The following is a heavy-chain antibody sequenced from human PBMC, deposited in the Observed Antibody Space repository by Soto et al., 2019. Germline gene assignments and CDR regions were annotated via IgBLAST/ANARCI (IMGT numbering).Heavy chain of an antibody. CDR3: ARVVILVPTASTHYYYHMDV. J-gene: IGHJ6*02. Sequence: QVQLVQSGAAVRQPGSSVTVSCKASGGTFRHYAISWVRQAPGQGLEWMGGIIPIVGTGRYAQKFQGRVTITADEPTTTAYMELSSLRFEDTAVYYCARVVILVPTASTHYYYHMDVWGPGTTVTVSS. D-gene: IGHD2-2*01. CDR2: IIPIVGTG. V-gene: IGHV1-69*01. CDR1: GGTFRHYA.